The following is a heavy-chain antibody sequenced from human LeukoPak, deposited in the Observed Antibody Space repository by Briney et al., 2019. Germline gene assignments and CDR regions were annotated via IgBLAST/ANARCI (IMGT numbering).Heavy chain of an antibody. CDR3: ARGPFPYVAAAGTIHYYYGMDV. V-gene: IGHV1-2*02. CDR1: GYTFTNYG. Sequence: ASVHVSCKASGYTFTNYGISWVRQAPGQGLEWMGWINPNSGGTNYAQKFQGRVTMTRDTSISTAYMELSRLRSDDTAVYYCARGPFPYVAAAGTIHYYYGMDVWGQGTTVTVSS. CDR2: INPNSGGT. J-gene: IGHJ6*02. D-gene: IGHD6-13*01.